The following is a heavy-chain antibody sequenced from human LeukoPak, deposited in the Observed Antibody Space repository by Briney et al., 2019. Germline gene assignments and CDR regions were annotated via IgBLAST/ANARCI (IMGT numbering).Heavy chain of an antibody. Sequence: ASVKVSYKTSGYIFSGYYMHWVRQAPGQGLERMGCINPSSGGTNYTQKFQGRVTMTRDTSTSTVYMELSSLRSEDTAVYYCVRGIVGASVAFDIWGQGTMVTVSS. D-gene: IGHD1-26*01. V-gene: IGHV1-2*02. CDR1: GYIFSGYY. J-gene: IGHJ3*02. CDR3: VRGIVGASVAFDI. CDR2: INPSSGGT.